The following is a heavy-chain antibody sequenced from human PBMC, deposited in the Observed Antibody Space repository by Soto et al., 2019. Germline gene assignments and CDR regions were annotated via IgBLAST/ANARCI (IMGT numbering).Heavy chain of an antibody. V-gene: IGHV4-39*01. D-gene: IGHD3-9*01. CDR1: GGSISSSSYY. J-gene: IGHJ4*02. Sequence: PSETLSLTCTVSGGSISSSSYYWGWIRQPPGKGLEWIGSIYYSGSTYYNPSLKSRVTISVDTSKNQFSLKLSSVTAADTAVYYCAGLTGYYYGLDYWGQGTLVTVSS. CDR2: IYYSGST. CDR3: AGLTGYYYGLDY.